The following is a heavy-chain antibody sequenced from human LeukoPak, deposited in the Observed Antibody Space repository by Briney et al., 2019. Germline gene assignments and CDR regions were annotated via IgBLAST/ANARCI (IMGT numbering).Heavy chain of an antibody. CDR2: ISASGSTI. V-gene: IGHV3-48*03. D-gene: IGHD6-19*01. CDR3: ARGQWLVRGVYFDY. J-gene: IGHJ4*02. CDR1: GFTFSSYA. Sequence: GGSLRLSCAASGFTFSSYAMHWVRQAPGKGLEWVSYISASGSTIYYADSVKGRFTFSRDNSKNLLYLQMNSLRAEDTAVYYCARGQWLVRGVYFDYWGQGTLVSVSS.